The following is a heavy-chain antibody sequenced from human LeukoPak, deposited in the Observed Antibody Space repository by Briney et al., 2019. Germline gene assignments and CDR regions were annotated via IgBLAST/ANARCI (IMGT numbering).Heavy chain of an antibody. J-gene: IGHJ3*02. CDR3: ARVDHSTDAFDI. CDR1: GGFISSYY. V-gene: IGHV4-59*01. Sequence: PSETLSLTCTVSGGFISSYYWSWIRQPPGRGLEWTGYIYYSGSTNYNPSLKSRVTISVDTSKNQFSLKLSSVTAADTAVYYCARVDHSTDAFDIWGQGTMVTVSS. CDR2: IYYSGST. D-gene: IGHD2-2*01.